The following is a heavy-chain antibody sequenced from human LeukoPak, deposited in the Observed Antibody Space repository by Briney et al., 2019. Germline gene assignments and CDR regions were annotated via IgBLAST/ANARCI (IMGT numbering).Heavy chain of an antibody. CDR2: IYYSGST. CDR3: ARQGSGSYYPSYYYYGMDV. J-gene: IGHJ6*02. CDR1: GGSISSGGYY. V-gene: IGHV4-31*03. Sequence: PSETLSLTCTVSGGSISSGGYYWSWIRQHPGKGLEWIGYIYYSGSTYYNPSLKSRVTISVDTSKNQFSLKLSSVTAADTAVYYCARQGSGSYYPSYYYYGMDVWGQGTTVTVSS. D-gene: IGHD3-10*01.